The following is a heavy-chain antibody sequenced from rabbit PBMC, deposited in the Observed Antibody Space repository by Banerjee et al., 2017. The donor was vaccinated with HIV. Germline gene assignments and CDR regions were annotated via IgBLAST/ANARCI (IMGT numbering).Heavy chain of an antibody. D-gene: IGHD1-1*01. J-gene: IGHJ4*01. Sequence: QSLEESGGGLVQPEGSLTLTCTASGFDLSSSYYMCWVRQAPGKGLEWIACIDAGSSGSKHYASWAKGRFTITKTSSTTVVLQMTSLTAADTATYFCARDLADVIGWNFNLWGPGTLVTVS. CDR1: GFDLSSSYY. CDR3: ARDLADVIGWNFNL. V-gene: IGHV1S40*01. CDR2: IDAGSSGSK.